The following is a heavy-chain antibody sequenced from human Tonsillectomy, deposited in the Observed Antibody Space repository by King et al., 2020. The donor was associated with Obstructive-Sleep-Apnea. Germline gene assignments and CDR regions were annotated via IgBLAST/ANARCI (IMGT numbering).Heavy chain of an antibody. CDR3: ARKGASVSIDY. Sequence: VPLQESGPGLVKPSQTLSLTCTVSGGSISSGGYYWSWIRQHPGKGLEWIGYIYYSGSTYYNPSLKSRVTISVDTSKNQFSLKLSSVTAAATAVYYSARKGASVSIDYWGQGTLVTVSS. CDR1: GGSISSGGYY. CDR2: IYYSGST. J-gene: IGHJ4*02. V-gene: IGHV4-31*03.